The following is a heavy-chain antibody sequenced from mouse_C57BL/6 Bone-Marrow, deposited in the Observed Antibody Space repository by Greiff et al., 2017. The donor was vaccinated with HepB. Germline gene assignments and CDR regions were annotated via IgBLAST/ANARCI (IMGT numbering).Heavy chain of an antibody. CDR2: IDPSDSYT. V-gene: IGHV1-59*01. J-gene: IGHJ4*01. CDR1: GYTFTSYW. Sequence: VQLQQSGAELVRPGTSVKLSCKASGYTFTSYWMHWVKQRPGQGLEWIGVIDPSDSYTNYNQKFKGKATLTVDTSSSTAYMQLSSLTSEDSAVYYCARSYYSNYYAMDYWGQGTSVTVSS. CDR3: ARSYYSNYYAMDY. D-gene: IGHD2-5*01.